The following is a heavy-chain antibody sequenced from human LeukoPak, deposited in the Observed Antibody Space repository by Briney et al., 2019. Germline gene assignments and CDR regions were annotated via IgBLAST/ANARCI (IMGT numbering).Heavy chain of an antibody. V-gene: IGHV3-48*02. CDR2: ISSSSSTI. J-gene: IGHJ4*02. CDR3: ARDQDCGADCYWVFDC. CDR1: GFTFRTYS. Sequence: PGGSLRLSCAASGFTFRTYSMNWVRQAPGKGLEWVSYISSSSSTIQYADSVKGRFTISRDNAKNSLYLQMNSLRDEDTAVYYCARDQDCGADCYWVFDCWGQGTLVTVSS. D-gene: IGHD2-21*02.